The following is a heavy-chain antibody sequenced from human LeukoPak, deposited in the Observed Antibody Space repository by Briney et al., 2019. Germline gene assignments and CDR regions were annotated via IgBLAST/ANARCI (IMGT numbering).Heavy chain of an antibody. J-gene: IGHJ4*02. D-gene: IGHD6-13*01. V-gene: IGHV3-11*01. CDR3: AGGYSSNWFPNFDY. CDR1: GFRFNDSY. Sequence: GGSLRLSCAASGFRFNDSYMSWIRQAPGKGLEWVSYLSSSGSTIYYADSVKGRFTISRDNAKNSLYLQMNSLRVEDTAVYYCAGGYSSNWFPNFDYWGQGTLVTVSS. CDR2: LSSSGSTI.